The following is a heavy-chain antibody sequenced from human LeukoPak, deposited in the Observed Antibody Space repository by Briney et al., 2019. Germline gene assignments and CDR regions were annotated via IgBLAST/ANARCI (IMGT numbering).Heavy chain of an antibody. D-gene: IGHD1-26*01. CDR3: ARVPVGATTGPD. CDR2: ISSSGSTI. Sequence: PGGSLRLSCAASGFTFSSYEMNLVRQAPGKGLEWVSYISSSGSTIYYADSVKGRFTISRDNAKNSLYLQMNSLRAEDTAVYYCARVPVGATTGPDWGQGTLVTVSS. V-gene: IGHV3-48*03. CDR1: GFTFSSYE. J-gene: IGHJ4*02.